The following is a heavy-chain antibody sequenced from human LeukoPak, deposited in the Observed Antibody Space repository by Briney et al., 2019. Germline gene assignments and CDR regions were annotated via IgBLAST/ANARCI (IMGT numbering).Heavy chain of an antibody. V-gene: IGHV7-4-1*02. CDR2: INTNTGHP. CDR3: ASKAVGPVKRRWLVHGENAFDI. Sequence: ASVKVSCKASGGTLSSYAISWVRQAPGQGLEWMGWINTNTGHPTYAQGFTGRFVFSLDTSVSTAYLQISSLKAEDTAVYYCASKAVGPVKRRWLVHGENAFDIWGQGTMVTVSS. J-gene: IGHJ3*02. CDR1: GGTLSSYA. D-gene: IGHD6-19*01.